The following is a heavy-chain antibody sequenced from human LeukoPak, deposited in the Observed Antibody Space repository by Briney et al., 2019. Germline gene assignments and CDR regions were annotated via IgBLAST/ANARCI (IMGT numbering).Heavy chain of an antibody. CDR3: ARDPSGDGSGTSFPLDS. CDR1: GFTFNSYS. J-gene: IGHJ5*01. Sequence: PGGSLRLSCAASGFTFNSYSMNWVRQAPGKGLEWVSSISASGDFIYYADSLRGRFTISRDNAKNSVYLQMNSLRADDTAIYYCARDPSGDGSGTSFPLDSWGHGTQVTVSS. CDR2: ISASGDFI. V-gene: IGHV3-21*01. D-gene: IGHD3-10*01.